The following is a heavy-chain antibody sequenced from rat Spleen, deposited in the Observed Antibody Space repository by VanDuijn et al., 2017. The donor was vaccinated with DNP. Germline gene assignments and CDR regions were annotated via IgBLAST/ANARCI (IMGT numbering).Heavy chain of an antibody. D-gene: IGHD1-1*01. V-gene: IGHV3-3*01. Sequence: EVQLQESGPGLLKPSQSLSLTCSVTGYSITSSYRWNWIRKFPGNKLEWMGYVNTAGSTNYNPSLKSRISITRDTSKKQFFLQLNSLTTEDTATYYCARLRLEWEVRAMDAWGQGTSVTVSS. J-gene: IGHJ4*01. CDR2: VNTAGST. CDR3: ARLRLEWEVRAMDA. CDR1: GYSITSSYR.